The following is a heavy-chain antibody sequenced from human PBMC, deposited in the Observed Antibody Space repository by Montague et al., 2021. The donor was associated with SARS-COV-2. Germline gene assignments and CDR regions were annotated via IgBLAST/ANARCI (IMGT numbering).Heavy chain of an antibody. CDR2: IYYSGST. J-gene: IGHJ4*01. V-gene: IGHV4-31*03. CDR3: ARSSSPSYSSSPFDY. Sequence: TLSLTCIVSGGSISSGGYYCSWIRQHPGKGLEWIGYIYYSGSTYYNPSLKSRLSISLDTSKNHFSLRLSSVTAADTAVYYCARSSSPSYSSSPFDYWGQGTVVTVSS. CDR1: GGSISSGGYY. D-gene: IGHD6-13*01.